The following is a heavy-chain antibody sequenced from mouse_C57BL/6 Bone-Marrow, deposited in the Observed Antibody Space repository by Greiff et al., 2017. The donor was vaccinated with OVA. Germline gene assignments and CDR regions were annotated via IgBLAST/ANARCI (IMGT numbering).Heavy chain of an antibody. CDR3: ARDGYYYGSSYGDFDY. Sequence: DVKLQESGPGLVKPSQSLSLTCSVTGYSITSGYYWNWIRQFPGNTLEWMGYISYDGSNNYNPSLKNRISITRDTSKNQFFLKLNSVTTEDTATYYCARDGYYYGSSYGDFDYWGQGTTLTVSS. D-gene: IGHD1-1*01. V-gene: IGHV3-6*01. CDR1: GYSITSGYY. J-gene: IGHJ2*01. CDR2: ISYDGSN.